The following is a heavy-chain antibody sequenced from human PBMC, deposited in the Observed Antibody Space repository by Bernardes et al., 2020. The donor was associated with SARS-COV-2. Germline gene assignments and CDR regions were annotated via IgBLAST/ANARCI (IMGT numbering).Heavy chain of an antibody. CDR2: IYYGGST. CDR1: GGSIRSEDYY. CDR3: ARDWAGSTTVTPYGMDV. D-gene: IGHD4-17*01. J-gene: IGHJ6*02. V-gene: IGHV4-31*03. Sequence: SETLSLTCTVSGGSIRSEDYYWSWIRQYPGKGLEWIGYIYYGGSTYYNPSLQSRVTISVDTSKNQFSLKVRSVTAADTAVYYCARDWAGSTTVTPYGMDVWSQGTTVTVS.